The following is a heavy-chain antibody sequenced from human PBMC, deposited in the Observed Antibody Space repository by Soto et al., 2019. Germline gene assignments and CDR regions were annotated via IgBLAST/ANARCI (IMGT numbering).Heavy chain of an antibody. Sequence: QVQLVEPGGGVVQPGRSLRLSCAASGFTFSSYGMHWVRQAPGKGLEWVAVIWYDGSNKYYADSVKGRFTISRDNSKNTLYLQMNSMRAEDTAVYYCARGVEYYYGSVTHFDYWGQGTLVTVSS. V-gene: IGHV3-33*01. CDR3: ARGVEYYYGSVTHFDY. CDR1: GFTFSSYG. CDR2: IWYDGSNK. D-gene: IGHD3-10*01. J-gene: IGHJ4*02.